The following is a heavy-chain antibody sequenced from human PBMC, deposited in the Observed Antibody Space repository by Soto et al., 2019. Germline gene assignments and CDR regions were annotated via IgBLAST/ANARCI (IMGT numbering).Heavy chain of an antibody. J-gene: IGHJ4*02. CDR1: GFTFSTYA. D-gene: IGHD3-3*01. CDR3: ARGPDYDPIHYFDY. CDR2: IGSNGGST. Sequence: PGGSLRLAGAASGFTFSTYAMHWVRQAPGKGLEYVSAIGSNGGSTYYVDSVKGRFTISRDNSKNTLYLQMGSLRAEDMTVYYCARGPDYDPIHYFDYWGQGALVTVSS. V-gene: IGHV3-64*02.